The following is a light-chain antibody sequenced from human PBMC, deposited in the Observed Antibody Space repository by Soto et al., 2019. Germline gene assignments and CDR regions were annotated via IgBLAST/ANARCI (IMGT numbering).Light chain of an antibody. J-gene: IGLJ3*02. V-gene: IGLV2-14*01. CDR2: EVS. CDR3: SSYTTSSTRV. Sequence: QSVLTQPASVSGSPGQSITISCTGTSSDVGGYKFVSWYQQHSGKAPKLMIYEVSNRPSGVSNRFSGSKSGNTASLTISGLQAEDEADYYCSSYTTSSTRVFGGGTKLTVL. CDR1: SSDVGGYKF.